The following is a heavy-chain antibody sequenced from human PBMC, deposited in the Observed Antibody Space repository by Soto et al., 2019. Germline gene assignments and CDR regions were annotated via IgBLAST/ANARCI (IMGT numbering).Heavy chain of an antibody. D-gene: IGHD6-6*01. CDR2: ISSSSSYI. CDR3: ASLGAARRNY. Sequence: EVQLVESGGGLVKPGGSLRLSCAASGFTFSSYSINWVRQAPGKWLEWVSSISSSSSYIYYADSVKGRLPISRDNAKNSLYLQMNSLSAEDTAVYSCASLGAARRNYCGQGTLLTVSA. V-gene: IGHV3-21*01. CDR1: GFTFSSYS. J-gene: IGHJ4*02.